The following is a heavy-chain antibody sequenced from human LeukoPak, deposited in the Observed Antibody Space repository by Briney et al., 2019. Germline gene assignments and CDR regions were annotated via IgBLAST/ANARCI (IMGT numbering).Heavy chain of an antibody. CDR1: GYTFTGYY. V-gene: IGHV1-2*02. D-gene: IGHD5-18*01. J-gene: IGHJ5*02. CDR3: ARDRRYSYGYSNWFDP. CDR2: INPNSGGT. Sequence: ASVKVSCKASGYTFTGYYMHWVRQAPGQGLEWMGWINPNSGGTNYAQKFQSRVTMTRDTSISTAYMELSRLRSDDTAVYYCARDRRYSYGYSNWFDPWGQGTLVTVSS.